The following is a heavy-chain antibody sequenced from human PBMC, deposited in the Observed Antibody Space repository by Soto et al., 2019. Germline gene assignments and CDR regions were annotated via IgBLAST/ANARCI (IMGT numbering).Heavy chain of an antibody. CDR2: VWDVGSKT. Sequence: QVQLVESGGGVVQPGRSLRLSCAASGFSFNVHGMHWVRQAPGKGLEWGAGVWDVGSKTDYVDSVQGRFTVSRDNSKNNLFLQMSSLRTEETAVYYGARAPSYVLGTFHYTGAFDMWGQGTMVTVSS. CDR1: GFSFNVHG. V-gene: IGHV3-33*01. CDR3: ARAPSYVLGTFHYTGAFDM. J-gene: IGHJ3*02. D-gene: IGHD3-16*02.